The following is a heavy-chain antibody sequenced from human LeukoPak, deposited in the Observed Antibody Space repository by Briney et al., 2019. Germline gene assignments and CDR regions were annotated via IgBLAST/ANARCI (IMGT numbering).Heavy chain of an antibody. CDR3: ARSITMIVVGIFDY. V-gene: IGHV3-23*01. CDR2: ISDSGDAT. CDR1: GFTFSNYA. Sequence: GGSLRLFCAASGFTFSNYAMSWVRLAPGKGLEWVSAISDSGDATRYADSVKGRFTISRDNSKNTLCLQMNSLRAEDTAVYYCARSITMIVVGIFDYWGQGTLVTVSS. D-gene: IGHD3-22*01. J-gene: IGHJ4*02.